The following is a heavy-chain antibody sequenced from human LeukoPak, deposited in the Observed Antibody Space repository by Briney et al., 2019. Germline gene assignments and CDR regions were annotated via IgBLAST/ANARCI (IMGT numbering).Heavy chain of an antibody. V-gene: IGHV1-2*02. D-gene: IGHD3-22*01. CDR2: INPKSGGT. CDR1: GYTFTGYY. CDR3: ARGEHYDSSGYPFGWFDP. Sequence: ASVKVSCKASGYTFTGYYMHWVRQAPGQGLEWMGWINPKSGGTNYAQKFQGRVTMTRDTSISTAYMELSRLRSDDTAVYYCARGEHYDSSGYPFGWFDPWGQGTLVTVSS. J-gene: IGHJ5*02.